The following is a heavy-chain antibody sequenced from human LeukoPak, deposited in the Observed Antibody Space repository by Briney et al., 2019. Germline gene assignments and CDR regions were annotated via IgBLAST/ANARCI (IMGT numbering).Heavy chain of an antibody. CDR1: GYIFTNYW. J-gene: IGHJ4*02. V-gene: IGHV5-51*01. Sequence: GESLKISCKGSGYIFTNYWIAWVRQMPGKGLEWMGIIHPGDSDTRYSPSFQGQVTISADKSISTAYLQWSSLKASDTAMYYCARRSGNFQADYNFDYWGQGTLVTVSS. D-gene: IGHD1-26*01. CDR2: IHPGDSDT. CDR3: ARRSGNFQADYNFDY.